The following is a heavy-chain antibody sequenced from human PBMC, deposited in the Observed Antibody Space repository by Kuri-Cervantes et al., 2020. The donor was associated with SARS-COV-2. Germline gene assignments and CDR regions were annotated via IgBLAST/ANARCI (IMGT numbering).Heavy chain of an antibody. D-gene: IGHD1-26*01. CDR2: INPDGSYT. CDR3: AALPYFDY. V-gene: IGHV3-74*01. CDR1: GFTFSGHW. J-gene: IGHJ4*02. Sequence: GESLKISCAASGFTFSGHWIHWVRQAPGKGLVWVSRINPDGSYTNNADSVKGRFTLSRDNAKNTLFLQMNSLRAEDTAVYYCAALPYFDYWGQGTLVNVSS.